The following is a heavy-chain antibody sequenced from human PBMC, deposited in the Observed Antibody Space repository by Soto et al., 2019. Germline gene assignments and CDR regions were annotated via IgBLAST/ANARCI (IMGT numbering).Heavy chain of an antibody. CDR3: AREWSAFDY. D-gene: IGHD2-15*01. CDR2: MYSSGSS. Sequence: QVQLQESGPGLVKPSETLSLTCTVSGVSITSYNWTWIRQSPGKGLEWIAYMYSSGSSTYNPSLTMIASLSIDTSMNQYSLPLNSATGADTAIYYCAREWSAFDYWGQGILVTVSS. J-gene: IGHJ4*02. V-gene: IGHV4-59*01. CDR1: GVSITSYN.